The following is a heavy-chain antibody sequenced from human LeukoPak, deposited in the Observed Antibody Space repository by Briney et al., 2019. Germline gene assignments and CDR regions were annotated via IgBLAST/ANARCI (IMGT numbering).Heavy chain of an antibody. Sequence: GASVKVSCKASGYTFTSYGISWVRQAPGQGLEWMGWISAYNGNTNYAQKLQGRVTMTTDTSTSTAYMELRSLRSDDTAVYYCPILGYCSSTSCSHSGGDYYYYMDVWGKGTTVTVSS. D-gene: IGHD2-2*01. V-gene: IGHV1-18*01. CDR3: PILGYCSSTSCSHSGGDYYYYMDV. CDR1: GYTFTSYG. CDR2: ISAYNGNT. J-gene: IGHJ6*03.